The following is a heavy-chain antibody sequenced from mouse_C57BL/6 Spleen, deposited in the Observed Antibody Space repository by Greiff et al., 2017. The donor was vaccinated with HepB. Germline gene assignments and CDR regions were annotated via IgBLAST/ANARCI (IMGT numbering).Heavy chain of an antibody. V-gene: IGHV1-52*01. Sequence: QVQLQQPGAELVRPGSSVKLSCKASGYTFTSYWMHWVKQRPIQGLEWIGNIDPSDSETHYNQKFKDKATLTVDKSSSTAYMQLSSLTSEDSAVYYCAREGSYGSSYWYFDVWGTGTTVTVSS. CDR2: IDPSDSET. J-gene: IGHJ1*03. CDR3: AREGSYGSSYWYFDV. CDR1: GYTFTSYW. D-gene: IGHD1-1*01.